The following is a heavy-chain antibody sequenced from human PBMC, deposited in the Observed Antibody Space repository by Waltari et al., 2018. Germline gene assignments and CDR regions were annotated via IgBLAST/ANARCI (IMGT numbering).Heavy chain of an antibody. Sequence: QVQLLQSGAEVKKPGPSVKVSCKASGGSFRNYAISWVRQAPGQGLEWMGGIIPLFGKTNYAQKFQVRLTITADESTTIAYMDLSSLRFEDTAVYYCARGSYSSSWFNLKAFHIWGQGTMVTVSS. CDR2: IIPLFGKT. CDR3: ARGSYSSSWFNLKAFHI. V-gene: IGHV1-69*01. D-gene: IGHD6-13*01. J-gene: IGHJ3*02. CDR1: GGSFRNYA.